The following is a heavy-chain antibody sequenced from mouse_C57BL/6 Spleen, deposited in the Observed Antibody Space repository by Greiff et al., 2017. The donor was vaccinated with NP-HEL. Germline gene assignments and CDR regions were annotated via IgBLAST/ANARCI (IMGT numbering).Heavy chain of an antibody. CDR1: GYTFTSYW. D-gene: IGHD2-4*01. V-gene: IGHV1-64*01. CDR3: ARTHYDYPFAY. Sequence: VQLQQPGAELVKPGASVKLSCKASGYTFTSYWMHWVKQRPGQGLEWIGIIHPNSGSTNYNEKFKSKATLTVDKSSSTAYMQLSSLTSEDSAVYYCARTHYDYPFAYWGQGTLVTVSA. CDR2: IHPNSGST. J-gene: IGHJ3*01.